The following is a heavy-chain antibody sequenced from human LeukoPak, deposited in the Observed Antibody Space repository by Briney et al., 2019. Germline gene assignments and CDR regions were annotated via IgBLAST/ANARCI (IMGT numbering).Heavy chain of an antibody. CDR1: GFTFSSYG. CDR3: VKEEKDLGVAAAGTGYY. V-gene: IGHV3-23*01. CDR2: ISASGSST. Sequence: PGGSLRLSCAASGFTFSSYGMTWVRQAPGKGLEWVSGISASGSSTNYADSVKGRFTISRDNSKNTLFLYMNSLRAGDTATYYCVKEEKDLGVAAAGTGYYWGQGTLVTVSS. D-gene: IGHD6-13*01. J-gene: IGHJ4*02.